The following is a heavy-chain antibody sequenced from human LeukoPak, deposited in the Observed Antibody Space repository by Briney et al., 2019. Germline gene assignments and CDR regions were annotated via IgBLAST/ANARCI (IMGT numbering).Heavy chain of an antibody. CDR3: ARVGGIAVAGPYYFDY. V-gene: IGHV3-30-3*01. J-gene: IGHJ4*02. Sequence: PGGSLRLSCAASGFTFSSYAMHWVRQAPGKGLEWVAVISYDGSNKYYADSVKGRFTISRDNSKNTLYLQMNSLRAEDTAVYYCARVGGIAVAGPYYFDYWGQGTLVTVSS. D-gene: IGHD6-19*01. CDR2: ISYDGSNK. CDR1: GFTFSSYA.